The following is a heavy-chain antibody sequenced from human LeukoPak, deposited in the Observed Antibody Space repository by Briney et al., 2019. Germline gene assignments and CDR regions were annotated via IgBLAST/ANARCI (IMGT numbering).Heavy chain of an antibody. Sequence: SETLSLTCAVYGGSFSGYYWSWIRQPPGKGLEWIGEINHSGSTNYNPSLKSRVTISVDTSKNQFSLKLSSVTAADTAVYYCAGGLTGSRRYFDYWGQGTLVTVSS. CDR3: AGGLTGSRRYFDY. V-gene: IGHV4-34*01. CDR1: GGSFSGYY. J-gene: IGHJ4*02. D-gene: IGHD3-10*01. CDR2: INHSGST.